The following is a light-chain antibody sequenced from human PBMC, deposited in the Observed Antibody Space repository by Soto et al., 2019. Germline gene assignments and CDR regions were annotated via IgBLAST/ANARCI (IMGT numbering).Light chain of an antibody. Sequence: EIVLTQSPGTLSLSPGERATLSCRASNSVSSNYLAWYQQKPGQAPRLLLYGASSRATGIPDRFSGSGSGTDFTLTISRLEPEDFAVYYCQQNGSSHPYTFGQGTKLEIK. CDR1: NSVSSNY. J-gene: IGKJ2*01. CDR2: GAS. V-gene: IGKV3-20*01. CDR3: QQNGSSHPYT.